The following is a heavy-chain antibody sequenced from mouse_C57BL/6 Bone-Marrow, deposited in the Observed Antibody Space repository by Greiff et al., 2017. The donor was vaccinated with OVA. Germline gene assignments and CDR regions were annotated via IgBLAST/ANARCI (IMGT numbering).Heavy chain of an antibody. Sequence: VQLQQPGAELVRPGSSVKLSCKASGYTFTSYWMDWVKQRPGQGLEWIGNIYPSDGETNYNQKFQDKATLTVDTSSSTAYMQLSSLTSEDSAVHYGARCGPYDYGSALDYWGQGTPVTVSA. CDR2: IYPSDGET. CDR3: ARCGPYDYGSALDY. V-gene: IGHV1-61*01. CDR1: GYTFTSYW. J-gene: IGHJ3*01. D-gene: IGHD1-1*01.